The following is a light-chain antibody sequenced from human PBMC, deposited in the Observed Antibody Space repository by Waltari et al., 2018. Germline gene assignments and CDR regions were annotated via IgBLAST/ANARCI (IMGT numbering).Light chain of an antibody. CDR2: AES. CDR3: QQTYSTPGYT. CDR1: QSISTY. J-gene: IGKJ2*01. Sequence: DIQMTQSPSSLSASVGDRVTITCRASQSISTYLNWYQQKPGKAPKFLIYAESSLQSGVPSRFSGSGSGTDFTLTISSLQPEDFATYSCQQTYSTPGYTFGQGTKLEIK. V-gene: IGKV1-39*01.